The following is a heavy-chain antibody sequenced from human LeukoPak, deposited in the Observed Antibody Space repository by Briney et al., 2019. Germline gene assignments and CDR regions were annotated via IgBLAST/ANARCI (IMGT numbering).Heavy chain of an antibody. J-gene: IGHJ4*02. CDR1: GFTVRNNY. D-gene: IGHD3-10*01. CDR2: IYSGGST. Sequence: GGSLRLSCAASGFTVRNNYMSWVRQAPGKGLEWVSVIYSGGSTYYPDSVKGRFTISRDNSKNTLYLQMNSLRAKDTAVYFCATGERMVRGDGVDYWGQGTLVTVSS. CDR3: ATGERMVRGDGVDY. V-gene: IGHV3-66*01.